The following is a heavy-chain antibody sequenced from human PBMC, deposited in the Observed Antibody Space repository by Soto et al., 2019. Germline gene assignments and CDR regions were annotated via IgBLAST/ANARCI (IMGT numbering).Heavy chain of an antibody. J-gene: IGHJ3*02. CDR1: GFTFSSYS. D-gene: IGHD5-18*01. CDR3: ARDRGPETDMVDDAFDI. CDR2: ISSSSSTI. Sequence: EVQLVESGGGLVQPGGSLRLSCAASGFTFSSYSMNWVRQAPGKGLEWVSYISSSSSTIYYADSVKGRFTISRANAKNSRYLEMTSLRDEDTAVYYCARDRGPETDMVDDAFDIWGQGTMVTVSS. V-gene: IGHV3-48*02.